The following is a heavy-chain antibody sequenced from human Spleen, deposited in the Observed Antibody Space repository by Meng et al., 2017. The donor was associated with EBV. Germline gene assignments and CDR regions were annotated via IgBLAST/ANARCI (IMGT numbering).Heavy chain of an antibody. V-gene: IGHV1-18*01. D-gene: IGHD4-17*01. Sequence: QVQLIQSGAEVKQPGASVKVSCKASGYTFNNNGITWVRQAPGQGLEWMGWISGYNGNTHYARSVQGRVTMTTDTSTSTAYMELRSLRSDDTAVYYCARAHGDYEFDFWGQGTLVTVSS. CDR3: ARAHGDYEFDF. CDR2: ISGYNGNT. CDR1: GYTFNNNG. J-gene: IGHJ4*02.